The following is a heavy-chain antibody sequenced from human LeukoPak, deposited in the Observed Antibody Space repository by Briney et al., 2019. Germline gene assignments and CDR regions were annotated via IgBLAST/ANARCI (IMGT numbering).Heavy chain of an antibody. V-gene: IGHV3-74*01. CDR2: INGDGGL. J-gene: IGHJ4*02. D-gene: IGHD6-13*01. CDR1: GLTFSTYW. Sequence: GGSLRLSCAASGLTFSTYWMHWVRHAPGKGLVWVSRINGDGGLSYSASVKGQFTISRDNTKNMLYLQMNSLRAEDTAVYYCAGGASSTVHYWGQGTLVTVSS. CDR3: AGGASSTVHY.